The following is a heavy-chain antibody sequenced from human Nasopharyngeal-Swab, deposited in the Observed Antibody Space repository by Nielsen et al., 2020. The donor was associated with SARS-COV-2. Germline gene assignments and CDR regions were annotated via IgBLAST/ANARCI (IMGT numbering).Heavy chain of an antibody. CDR1: GFIFSDQY. Sequence: GESLKISCAAPGFIFSDQYMSWMRQAPGKGLEWLSYMSNDSYVIKYADSVKGRSTVSRDNAKNSLYLQMNSLTPEDTAMYYCARDAGWGGKYGSNWFDPWGQGTLVTVSS. D-gene: IGHD1-26*01. V-gene: IGHV3-11*04. CDR3: ARDAGWGGKYGSNWFDP. CDR2: MSNDSYVI. J-gene: IGHJ5*02.